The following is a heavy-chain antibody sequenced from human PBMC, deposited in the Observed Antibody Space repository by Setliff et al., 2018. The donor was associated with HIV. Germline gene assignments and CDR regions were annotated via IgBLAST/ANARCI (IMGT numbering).Heavy chain of an antibody. CDR3: ASRHDYGGPNDAFDI. D-gene: IGHD4-17*01. CDR1: GGSISSHY. V-gene: IGHV4-59*11. Sequence: ASETLSLTCTVSGGSISSHYWSWIRQPPGKGLEWSGSIYYSGSTNYNPSLKSRVTISVDTSKNQFSLKLSSVTAADTAVYYCASRHDYGGPNDAFDIWGQGTMVTVSS. CDR2: IYYSGST. J-gene: IGHJ3*02.